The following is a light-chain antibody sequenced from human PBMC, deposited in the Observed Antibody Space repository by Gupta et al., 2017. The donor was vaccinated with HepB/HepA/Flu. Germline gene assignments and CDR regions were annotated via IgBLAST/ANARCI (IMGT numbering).Light chain of an antibody. V-gene: IGLV1-44*01. Sequence: QSVLTQPPSASGPPGQRVTISCSGSSSHIGGNSVHWYQQVPGTAPKLLIYIDNQRPSGVPDRFSGSKSGTSASLAISGLQSEDEADYYCAAWDDSRNGVVFGGGTKLTVL. CDR1: SSHIGGNS. CDR2: IDN. CDR3: AAWDDSRNGVV. J-gene: IGLJ2*01.